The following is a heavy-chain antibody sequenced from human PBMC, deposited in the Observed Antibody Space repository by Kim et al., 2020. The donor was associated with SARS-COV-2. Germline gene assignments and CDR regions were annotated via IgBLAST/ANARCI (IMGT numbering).Heavy chain of an antibody. CDR3: TRGPPLFDS. V-gene: IGHV3-49*01. J-gene: IGHJ4*02. CDR2: GGKT. Sequence: GGKTEYAASVKDRFIISSDGSKSIAYLQMTSLKTEDTAVYYCTRGPPLFDSWGQGTLVTVSS.